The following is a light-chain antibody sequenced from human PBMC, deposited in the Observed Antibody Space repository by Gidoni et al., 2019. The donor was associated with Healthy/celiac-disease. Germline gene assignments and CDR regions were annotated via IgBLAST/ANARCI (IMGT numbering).Light chain of an antibody. CDR3: AAWDDSLNGVL. CDR2: SNN. J-gene: IGLJ2*01. Sequence: QSVLTQPPSASGTPGQGVTISGSGSSSNIGSNTVNWYQQLPGTAPKLLIYSNNQRPSGVPDRFSGSKSGTSASLAISGLQSEDEADYYCAAWDDSLNGVLFGGGTKLTVL. V-gene: IGLV1-44*01. CDR1: SSNIGSNT.